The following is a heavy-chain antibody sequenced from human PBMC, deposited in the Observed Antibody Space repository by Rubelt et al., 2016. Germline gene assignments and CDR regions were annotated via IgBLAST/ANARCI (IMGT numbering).Heavy chain of an antibody. CDR2: INHSGST. CDR1: GGSFSGYY. V-gene: IGHV4-34*01. Sequence: QVQLQQWGAGLLKPSETLSLTCAVNGGSFSGYYWSWIRQPPGKGLEWIGEINHSGSTNYNPSLKSRVTISVDTSKNQFALRLSSVTAADTAVYDGAGGEGATGYWGQGTLVTVSS. J-gene: IGHJ4*02. CDR3: AGGEGATGY. D-gene: IGHD1-26*01.